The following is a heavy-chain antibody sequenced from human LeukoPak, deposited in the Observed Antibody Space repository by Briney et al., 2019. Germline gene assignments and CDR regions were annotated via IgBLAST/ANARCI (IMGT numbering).Heavy chain of an antibody. J-gene: IGHJ3*02. V-gene: IGHV1-69*13. D-gene: IGHD4-23*01. CDR3: ARAPLYGGNVNRSAFDI. Sequence: GASVKVSCKASGGTFSSYAISWVRQAPGQGLEWMGGIFPIFGTANYAQKFQGRVTITADESTSTAYMELSSLRSEDTAVYYCARAPLYGGNVNRSAFDIWGQGTMVTVSS. CDR1: GGTFSSYA. CDR2: IFPIFGTA.